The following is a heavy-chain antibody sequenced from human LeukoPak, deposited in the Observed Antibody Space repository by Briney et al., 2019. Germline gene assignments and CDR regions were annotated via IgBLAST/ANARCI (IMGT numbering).Heavy chain of an antibody. Sequence: GGSLRLSCAASGFTFSSYWMSWVRRAPGKGLEWVANIKQDGSEKYYVDSVKGRFTISRDNAKNSLYLQMNSLRAEDTAVYYCARVRRDFWSGYYTAPDAFDIWGQGTMVTVSS. CDR3: ARVRRDFWSGYYTAPDAFDI. D-gene: IGHD3-3*01. CDR2: IKQDGSEK. CDR1: GFTFSSYW. V-gene: IGHV3-7*01. J-gene: IGHJ3*02.